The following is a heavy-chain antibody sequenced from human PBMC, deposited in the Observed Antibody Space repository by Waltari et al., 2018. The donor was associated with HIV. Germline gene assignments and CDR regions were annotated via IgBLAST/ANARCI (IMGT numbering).Heavy chain of an antibody. V-gene: IGHV1-2*04. CDR1: EYTFTTYH. D-gene: IGHD2-2*01. J-gene: IGHJ4*02. Sequence: QVQLIQSGAEMKKPGASMKVSCKASEYTFTTYHIHWVRQAPGEGLAWMSETNPDNGDNNYAQKFHGWVPMTRDKSINTAYMNLTRLRSEDSAVYYCARALSTTWHNLDYWGQGTLVTVSS. CDR2: TNPDNGDN. CDR3: ARALSTTWHNLDY.